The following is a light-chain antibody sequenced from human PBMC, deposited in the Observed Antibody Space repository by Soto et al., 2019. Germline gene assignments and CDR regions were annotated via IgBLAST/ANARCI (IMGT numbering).Light chain of an antibody. Sequence: DIQMTQSPSSLSASVGDRVTITCRASPDIRKDLGWYQQKQVKAPNRLIYAGSSLNSGVPSRFSGSGSGTEFTFTISSLQPEDFATYYCLQHNSYPLTFGGGTKVEIK. CDR1: PDIRKD. CDR2: AGS. CDR3: LQHNSYPLT. J-gene: IGKJ4*01. V-gene: IGKV1-17*01.